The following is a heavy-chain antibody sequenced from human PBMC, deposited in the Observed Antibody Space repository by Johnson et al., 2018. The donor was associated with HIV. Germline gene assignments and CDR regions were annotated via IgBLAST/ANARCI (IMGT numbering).Heavy chain of an antibody. J-gene: IGHJ3*02. CDR3: ARDSGRYSSSWATFGAFDI. V-gene: IGHV3-30*04. CDR2: ISYDGSNK. CDR1: AFAFSSYV. D-gene: IGHD6-13*01. Sequence: QVQLVESGGGVVQPGRSLRLSCAASAFAFSSYVMHWVRQAPGKGLEWVAVISYDGSNKYYADSVKGRFTISRDNSKNTLYLQMNSLRAEDTAVYYCARDSGRYSSSWATFGAFDIWGQGTMVTVSS.